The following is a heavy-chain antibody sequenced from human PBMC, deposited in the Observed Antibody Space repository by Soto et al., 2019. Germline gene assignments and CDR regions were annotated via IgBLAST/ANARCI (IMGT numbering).Heavy chain of an antibody. CDR2: IWYDGSNK. CDR1: GFNFSNYG. J-gene: IGHJ5*02. D-gene: IGHD3-10*01. Sequence: QVQLVESGGGVVHPGGSLRLSCAASGFNFSNYGMQWVRQAPGKGLEWGAHIWYDGSNKYYADSVKGRFTISRDNSKNTLYLQMDSLRPDDTAVYYCASASGATVSWGQGTLVTV. CDR3: ASASGATVS. V-gene: IGHV3-33*01.